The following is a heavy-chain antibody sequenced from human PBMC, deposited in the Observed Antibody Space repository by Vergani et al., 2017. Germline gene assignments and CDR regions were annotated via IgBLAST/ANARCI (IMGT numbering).Heavy chain of an antibody. CDR1: GFTFNHYA. J-gene: IGHJ6*02. Sequence: EVQLLESGGDLVQPGGSLRLSCAASGFTFNHYAMNWVRQAPGKGLEWVSGISGSGGSTYYAGSVKGRFTISRDSSKNTLYLQMNSLIAGVTAVYYCAKANPRNSGYDYLYYYHAIDVWGQGTMVTVSS. CDR3: AKANPRNSGYDYLYYYHAIDV. V-gene: IGHV3-23*01. CDR2: ISGSGGST. D-gene: IGHD5-12*01.